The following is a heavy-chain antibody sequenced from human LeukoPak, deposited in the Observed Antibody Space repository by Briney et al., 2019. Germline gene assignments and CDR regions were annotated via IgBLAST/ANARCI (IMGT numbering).Heavy chain of an antibody. V-gene: IGHV3-23*01. J-gene: IGHJ6*03. D-gene: IGHD1-26*01. Sequence: GGSLRLSCAASGFTFSSYAMSWVRQAPGKGLEWVSAISGSGGSTYYADSVKGRFTISRDNSKNTLYLQMNSLRAEDTAVYYCARHGGSLAPYYYYHMDVWGKGTTVTVSS. CDR2: ISGSGGST. CDR1: GFTFSSYA. CDR3: ARHGGSLAPYYYYHMDV.